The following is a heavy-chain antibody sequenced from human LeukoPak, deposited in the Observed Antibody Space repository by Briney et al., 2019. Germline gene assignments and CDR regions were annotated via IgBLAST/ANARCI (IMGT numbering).Heavy chain of an antibody. D-gene: IGHD3-22*01. J-gene: IGHJ6*03. CDR1: GASISSGSYY. V-gene: IGHV4-61*02. CDR2: MFPNGNT. CDR3: TRGSIAYYYMDV. Sequence: PSETLSLTCTVSGASISSGSYYWSWIRQPAGKGLEWIGCMFPNGNTNYNPSLKSRVTISVDTSKNQFSLKLTSVTAADTAVYYCTRGSIAYYYMDVWGKGTTVTISS.